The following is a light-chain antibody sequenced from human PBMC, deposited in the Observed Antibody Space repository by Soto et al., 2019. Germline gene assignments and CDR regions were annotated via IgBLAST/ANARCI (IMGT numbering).Light chain of an antibody. J-gene: IGKJ1*01. CDR2: GAS. Sequence: TQSPDTRSASPVERVSLSCGASQSVNHNLAWYQQKPGQAPRLLIFGASGRATGIPDRFSGSGSGTDFTLTISRLEPEAFAVYYCQQYGGTWKLGQGTKVDI. CDR1: QSVNHN. V-gene: IGKV3-20*01. CDR3: QQYGGTWK.